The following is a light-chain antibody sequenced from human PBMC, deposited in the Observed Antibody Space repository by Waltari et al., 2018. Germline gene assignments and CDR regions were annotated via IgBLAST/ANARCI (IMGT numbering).Light chain of an antibody. Sequence: DIQMTQSPSTLSASVGDRVTITCRARQSISSGLAWYQQKPGKAPKLLIYKASSLEIGVPSRFSGSGSGTEFTLTISSLQPDDFATYYCQQYNSYPWTFGQGTKVEIK. V-gene: IGKV1-5*03. J-gene: IGKJ1*01. CDR2: KAS. CDR3: QQYNSYPWT. CDR1: QSISSG.